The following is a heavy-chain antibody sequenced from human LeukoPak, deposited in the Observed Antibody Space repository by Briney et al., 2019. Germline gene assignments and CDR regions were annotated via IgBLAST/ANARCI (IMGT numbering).Heavy chain of an antibody. CDR1: TFSLGSNG. Sequence: RGSMTLASQASTFSLGSNGAHWVSQAPGKGLECVAVISHDGSKKYYADFVKGRFTISRDNSKNTLYLHMNSLIPEDTAVYFCAKDWKFYYVSGSFFPDNWGQGTLVTVSS. D-gene: IGHD3-10*01. V-gene: IGHV3-30-3*01. J-gene: IGHJ4*02. CDR2: ISHDGSKK. CDR3: AKDWKFYYVSGSFFPDN.